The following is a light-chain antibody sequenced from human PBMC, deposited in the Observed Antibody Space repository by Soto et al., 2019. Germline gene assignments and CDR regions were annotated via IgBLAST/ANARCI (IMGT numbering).Light chain of an antibody. CDR2: EGS. Sequence: QSVLTQPASVSGSPGQSITISCTGTTSDVGSYDLVSWYQQHPGKAPKLMIYEGSKRPSGVSDRFFGSKSGNTASLTISGLQAEDEADYYCCSYAGSENVFGGGTKLTVL. CDR1: TSDVGSYDL. V-gene: IGLV2-23*01. CDR3: CSYAGSENV. J-gene: IGLJ2*01.